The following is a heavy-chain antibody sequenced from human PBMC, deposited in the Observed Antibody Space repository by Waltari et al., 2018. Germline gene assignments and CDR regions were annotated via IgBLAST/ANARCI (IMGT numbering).Heavy chain of an antibody. Sequence: EVQLVESGGGLVQPGGSLRLSCAASGFTFKNFAMRWVRQAPGKGRGWFSTITESGDTFYADSVKGRFATSRDNYKNTLSLQMNSLRAEDTAVYYCAKRWAIYYFEYWGQGNLVTVSS. V-gene: IGHV3-23*04. J-gene: IGHJ4*02. CDR2: ITESGDT. CDR1: GFTFKNFA. CDR3: AKRWAIYYFEY. D-gene: IGHD3-9*01.